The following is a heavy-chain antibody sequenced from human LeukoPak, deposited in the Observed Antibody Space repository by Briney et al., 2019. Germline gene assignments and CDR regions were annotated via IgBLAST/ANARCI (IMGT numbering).Heavy chain of an antibody. CDR2: INHSGST. Sequence: WETLSLTCAVYGGSFSGYYWSWIRQPPGKGLEWIGEINHSGSTNYNPSLKSRVTISVDTSKNQFSLKLSSVTAADTAVYYCARSPRCSGGSCYRYYYYYMDVWGKGTTVTISS. CDR3: ARSPRCSGGSCYRYYYYYMDV. D-gene: IGHD2-15*01. J-gene: IGHJ6*03. V-gene: IGHV4-34*01. CDR1: GGSFSGYY.